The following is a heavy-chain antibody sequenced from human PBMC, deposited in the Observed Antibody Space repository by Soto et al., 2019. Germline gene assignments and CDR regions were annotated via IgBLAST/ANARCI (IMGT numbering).Heavy chain of an antibody. Sequence: GGSLRLSCAACGFTFSSYSMNWVRQAPGKGLEWVSYISSSSSTIYYADSVEGRFTISRDNAKNSLYLQMNSLRAEDTAVYYCARGGNSGYDFYYYYYMDVWGKGTTVTVSS. CDR1: GFTFSSYS. J-gene: IGHJ6*03. CDR3: ARGGNSGYDFYYYYYMDV. CDR2: ISSSSSTI. D-gene: IGHD5-12*01. V-gene: IGHV3-48*01.